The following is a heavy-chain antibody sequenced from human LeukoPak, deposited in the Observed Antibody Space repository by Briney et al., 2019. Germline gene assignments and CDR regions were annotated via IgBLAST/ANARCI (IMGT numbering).Heavy chain of an antibody. CDR1: GGSISSYY. CDR3: ARARRWEIHGGYYFDY. D-gene: IGHD1-26*01. V-gene: IGHV4-59*01. J-gene: IGHJ4*02. Sequence: PSETLSLTCTVSGGSISSYYWSWIRQPPGKGLEWIGYIYYSGSTNYDPSLKSRVTISVDTSKNQFSLKLSSVTAADTAVYYCARARRWEIHGGYYFDYWGQGTLVTVSS. CDR2: IYYSGST.